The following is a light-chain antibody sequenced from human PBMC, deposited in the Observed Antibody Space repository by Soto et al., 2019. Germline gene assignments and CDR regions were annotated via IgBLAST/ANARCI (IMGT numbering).Light chain of an antibody. CDR1: QGISSY. V-gene: IGKV1-9*01. CDR2: AAS. Sequence: DIQLTQSPSFLSASVGDRVTITCRASQGISSYLAWYQQKPGKAPKLLIYAASTLQSGVPSRFSGSGSGTEFTLTISSLQPEDFATDYCQQLNSYPRPFGQGTKVEIK. CDR3: QQLNSYPRP. J-gene: IGKJ1*01.